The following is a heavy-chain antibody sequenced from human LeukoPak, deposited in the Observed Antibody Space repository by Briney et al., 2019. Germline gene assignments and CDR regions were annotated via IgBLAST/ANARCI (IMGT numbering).Heavy chain of an antibody. V-gene: IGHV4-59*01. CDR1: GGSISSYY. D-gene: IGHD6-19*01. J-gene: IGHJ3*02. Sequence: SETLSLTCTVSGGSISSYYWSWIRQPPGKGLERIGYIYYSGSTNYNPSLKSRVTISVDTSKNQFSLKLSSVTAADTAVYYCARGASIAVAGEGAFDIWGQGTMVTVSS. CDR3: ARGASIAVAGEGAFDI. CDR2: IYYSGST.